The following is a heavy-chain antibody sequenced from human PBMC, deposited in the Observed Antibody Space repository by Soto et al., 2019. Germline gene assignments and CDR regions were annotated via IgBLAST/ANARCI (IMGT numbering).Heavy chain of an antibody. CDR2: IWSDGSNQ. V-gene: IGHV3-33*01. D-gene: IGHD3-10*01. CDR1: AFTFSRHG. J-gene: IGHJ6*03. Sequence: QVHLVESGGGVVQPGGSLRLSCAASAFTFSRHGMHWVRQDPGKGLQWVGVIWSDGSNQRYAESVKGRFTISRDNSKNTLYLQKNSLRAEATAVYYCPRERTFGENNHNYMDVWGTGITVTFSS. CDR3: PRERTFGENNHNYMDV.